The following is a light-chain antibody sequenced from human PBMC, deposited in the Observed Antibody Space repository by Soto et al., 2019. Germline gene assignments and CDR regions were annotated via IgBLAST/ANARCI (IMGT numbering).Light chain of an antibody. CDR2: DVN. CDR1: STDVGNYNY. Sequence: QSALTQPPSASGSPGQSLTISCTGTSTDVGNYNYVSWCQQHPGKAPKLMISDVNRRPSGVPDRFSGSKSGNTASLTVSGLQAEDEADYYCSSYAGSNNWVFGGGTKLTVL. CDR3: SSYAGSNNWV. J-gene: IGLJ3*02. V-gene: IGLV2-8*01.